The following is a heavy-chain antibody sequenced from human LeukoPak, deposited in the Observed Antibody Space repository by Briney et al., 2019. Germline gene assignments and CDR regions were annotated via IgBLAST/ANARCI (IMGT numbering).Heavy chain of an antibody. CDR1: GYVFINYG. D-gene: IGHD1-26*01. Sequence: ASVKVSCKTSGYVFINYGIAWVRQAPGQGLEWMGWINTYKGNTTYAPKLQGRVTMTADTPTSTAYMELRSLRSDDTAVYYCARGGKGAEPCWGQGTQVTVSA. CDR3: ARGGKGAEPC. V-gene: IGHV1-18*01. CDR2: INTYKGNT. J-gene: IGHJ4*02.